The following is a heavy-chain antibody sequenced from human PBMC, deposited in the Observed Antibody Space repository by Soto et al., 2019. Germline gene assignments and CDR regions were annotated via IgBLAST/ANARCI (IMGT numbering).Heavy chain of an antibody. CDR3: AKTPMVRGVIIKGPGYYFDY. D-gene: IGHD3-10*01. CDR1: GFTFSSYG. J-gene: IGHJ4*02. V-gene: IGHV3-30*18. Sequence: GGSLRLSCAASGFTFSSYGMHWVRQAPGKGLEWVAVISYDGSNKYYADSVKGRFTISRDNSKNTLYLQMNSLRAEDTAVYYCAKTPMVRGVIIKGPGYYFDYWGQGTLVTVSS. CDR2: ISYDGSNK.